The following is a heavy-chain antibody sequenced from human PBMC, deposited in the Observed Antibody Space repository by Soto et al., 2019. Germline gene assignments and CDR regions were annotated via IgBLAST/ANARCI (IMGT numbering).Heavy chain of an antibody. V-gene: IGHV1-3*01. CDR2: INAGNGNT. CDR3: ARDLGGWTDY. Sequence: QVQDVQSGAEVKKPGASVKVSCKASGYTFTNYAMQWVRQAPGQRPEWMGWINAGNGNTKYSQKFQGRVTITRDTSASTAYMELSSLRSEDTAVYYCARDLGGWTDYWGQGTLVTVSS. D-gene: IGHD6-19*01. J-gene: IGHJ4*02. CDR1: GYTFTNYA.